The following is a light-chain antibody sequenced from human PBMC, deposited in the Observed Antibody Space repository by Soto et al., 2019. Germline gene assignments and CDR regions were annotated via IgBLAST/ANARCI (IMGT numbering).Light chain of an antibody. CDR1: QNINNY. V-gene: IGKV1-39*02. CDR3: QKYGGSPE. Sequence: DIQMTQSPSSLSASVGDRVTITCRASQNINNYLNWYQQKPGKAPKLLIYAASTLHSGVPSRFSGSGSGTDFTLTISSLQPEYFAVFFCQKYGGSPEFGQGTRPEIK. CDR2: AAS. J-gene: IGKJ5*01.